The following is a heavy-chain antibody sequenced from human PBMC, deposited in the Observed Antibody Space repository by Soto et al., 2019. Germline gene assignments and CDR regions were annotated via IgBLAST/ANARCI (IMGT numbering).Heavy chain of an antibody. CDR3: SRTRPPYYYMDV. CDR1: GYTLTELS. V-gene: IGHV1-24*01. Sequence: ASVKVSCKVSGYTLTELSMHWVRQAPGKGLERMGGFDPEDGETIYAQKFQGRVTMTEDTSTDTAYMELSSLRSEDTAVYYCSRTRPPYYYMDVWGKGPTVTVSS. J-gene: IGHJ6*03. CDR2: FDPEDGET.